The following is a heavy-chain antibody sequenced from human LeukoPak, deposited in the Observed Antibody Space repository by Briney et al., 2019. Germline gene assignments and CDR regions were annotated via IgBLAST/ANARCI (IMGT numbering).Heavy chain of an antibody. D-gene: IGHD6-19*01. CDR3: ARGDSSGWYVHLDY. Sequence: GASVKVSCKVSGYTLTELSMHWVRQAPGKGLEWMGWISAYNGNTNYAQKLQGRVTMTTDTSTSTAYMELRSLRSDDTAVYYCARGDSSGWYVHLDYWGQGTLVTVSS. V-gene: IGHV1-18*01. CDR1: GYTLTELS. CDR2: ISAYNGNT. J-gene: IGHJ4*02.